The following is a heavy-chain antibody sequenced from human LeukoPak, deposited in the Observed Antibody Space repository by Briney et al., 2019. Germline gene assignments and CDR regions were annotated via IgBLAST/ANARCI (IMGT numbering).Heavy chain of an antibody. CDR1: GFTFSSYA. Sequence: GGSLRLSCAASGFTFSSYAMSWVRQAPGKGLEWVSAISGSGGSTYYADSVKGRFTISRDNSKNTLYLQMNGLRAEDTAVYYCAKDRRGATWGFCCLWGQGTLVTVSS. V-gene: IGHV3-23*01. D-gene: IGHD1-26*01. CDR3: AKDRRGATWGFCCL. CDR2: ISGSGGST. J-gene: IGHJ4*02.